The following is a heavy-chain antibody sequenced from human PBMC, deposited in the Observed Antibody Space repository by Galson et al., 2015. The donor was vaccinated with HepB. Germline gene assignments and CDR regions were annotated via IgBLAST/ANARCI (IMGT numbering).Heavy chain of an antibody. CDR1: GSTFTSYG. CDR2: ISAYNGDT. D-gene: IGHD2-15*01. Sequence: SVKVSCKASGSTFTSYGISWVRQAPGQGLEWLGWISAYNGDTGYAQDLQGRVTMTTDTSTSTAYMELRSLRSDDTAVYYCARDVGARNCRGGSCSDYWGQGTLVTVSS. J-gene: IGHJ4*02. CDR3: ARDVGARNCRGGSCSDY. V-gene: IGHV1-18*01.